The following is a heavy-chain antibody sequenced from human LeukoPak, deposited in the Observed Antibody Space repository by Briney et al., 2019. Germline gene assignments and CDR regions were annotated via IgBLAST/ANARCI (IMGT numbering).Heavy chain of an antibody. CDR3: AKGPGTSNDYLDY. V-gene: IGHV3-30*18. J-gene: IGHJ4*02. D-gene: IGHD3-10*01. CDR2: ISYDGSNK. Sequence: PGGSLRLSCAASGFTFSSYGMHWVRQAPGKGLEWVAVISYDGSNKYYADSVKGRFTISRDNSKNTLYLQMNSLRAEDTAVYYCAKGPGTSNDYLDYWGQGTLVTVYS. CDR1: GFTFSSYG.